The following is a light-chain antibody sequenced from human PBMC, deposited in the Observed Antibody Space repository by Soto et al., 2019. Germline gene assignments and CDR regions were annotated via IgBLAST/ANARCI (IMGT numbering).Light chain of an antibody. J-gene: IGKJ1*01. Sequence: DIQMTQSPSTLSAFVGDRVTITCRASQSISTSLAWYQQKPRKAPKLLIYLASILESGVLARFSGSGSATEFTLSISSLQPDDFATYYCQQYGSSSRTFGQGTKVEIK. V-gene: IGKV1-5*03. CDR3: QQYGSSSRT. CDR2: LAS. CDR1: QSISTS.